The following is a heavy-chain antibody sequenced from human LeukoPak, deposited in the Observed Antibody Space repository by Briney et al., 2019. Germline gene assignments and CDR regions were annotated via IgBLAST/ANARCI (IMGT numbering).Heavy chain of an antibody. CDR3: ARPYCSAGNCYSNFDS. CDR1: GGSISSYY. CDR2: INHSGST. D-gene: IGHD2-15*01. J-gene: IGHJ4*02. Sequence: SETLSLTCTVSGGSISSYYWSWIRQPPGKGLEWIGEINHSGSTNYNPSLKSRVTISVDTSKKQFSLKLSSVTAADTAVYYCARPYCSAGNCYSNFDSWGQGTLVTVSS. V-gene: IGHV4-34*01.